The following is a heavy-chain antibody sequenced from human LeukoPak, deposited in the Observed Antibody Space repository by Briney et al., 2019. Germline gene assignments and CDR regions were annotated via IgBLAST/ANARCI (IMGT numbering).Heavy chain of an antibody. D-gene: IGHD3-16*02. V-gene: IGHV4-30-4*01. Sequence: SETLSLTCTVSGGSASSGSYYWSWIRQPPGKGLEWIGYIYYSGSTYYNPSLKSRVTISVDTSKNQFSLKLSSVTAADTAVYYCARLMITFGGVIVPFFDYWGQGTLVTVSS. J-gene: IGHJ4*02. CDR3: ARLMITFGGVIVPFFDY. CDR1: GGSASSGSYY. CDR2: IYYSGST.